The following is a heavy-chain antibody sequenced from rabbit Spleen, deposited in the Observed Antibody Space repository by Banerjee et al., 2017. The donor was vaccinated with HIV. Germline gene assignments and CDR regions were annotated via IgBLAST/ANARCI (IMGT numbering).Heavy chain of an antibody. Sequence: QEQLEESGGDLVKPEGSLTLTCTVSGFDFSSSYWMCWVRQAPGKGLEWIACVHSGSSGSTYYATWAKGRFTISKTSSTTVTLQMTSLTAADTATYFCARDLGSSTGYVFELWGPGTLVTVS. D-gene: IGHD1-1*01. CDR2: VHSGSSGST. CDR3: ARDLGSSTGYVFEL. J-gene: IGHJ4*01. V-gene: IGHV1S45*01. CDR1: GFDFSSSYW.